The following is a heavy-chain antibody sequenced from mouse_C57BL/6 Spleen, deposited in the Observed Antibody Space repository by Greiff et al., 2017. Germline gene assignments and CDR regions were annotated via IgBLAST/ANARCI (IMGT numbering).Heavy chain of an antibody. CDR2: IHPSDSDT. CDR1: GYTFTSYW. V-gene: IGHV1-74*01. Sequence: QVQLQQPGAELVKPGASVKVSCKASGYTFTSYWMHWVKQRPGQGLEWIGRIHPSDSDTNYHQKFKGKATLTVDKSSSTAYMQLSSLTSEDSAVYYCAIEDSSGYVPYYYAMDYWGQGTSVTVSS. CDR3: AIEDSSGYVPYYYAMDY. D-gene: IGHD3-2*02. J-gene: IGHJ4*01.